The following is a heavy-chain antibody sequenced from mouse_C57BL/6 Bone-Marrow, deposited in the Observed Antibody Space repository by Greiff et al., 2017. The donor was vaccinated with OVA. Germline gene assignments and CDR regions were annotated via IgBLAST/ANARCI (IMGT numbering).Heavy chain of an antibody. D-gene: IGHD1-1*01. J-gene: IGHJ2*01. CDR1: GFTFTNYY. CDR2: IRNKPNGSTT. Sequence: EVKLMESGGGLVQPGDSLRLSCAASGFTFTNYYMSWVRQPPGKALEWLAFIRNKPNGSTTEYSASVKGRFTISRDNSQSILYLQMNALGAEDSATYYCARYKGRVAVDYFDYWGQGTALTVSS. CDR3: ARYKGRVAVDYFDY. V-gene: IGHV7-3*01.